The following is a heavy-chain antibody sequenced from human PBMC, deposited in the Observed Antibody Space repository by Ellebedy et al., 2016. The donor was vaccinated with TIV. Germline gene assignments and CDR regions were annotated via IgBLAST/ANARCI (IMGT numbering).Heavy chain of an antibody. CDR2: ISYSGST. CDR1: GGSVTSSNYY. J-gene: IGHJ3*02. CDR3: ARRDGFDAFDI. Sequence: MPSETLSLTCTVSGGSVTSSNYYWSWIRQPPGKGLEWIGYISYSGSTDYNPSLKSRVTMSVDTSKNHFSLKLNSVTAADTAVYYCARRDGFDAFDIWGQGTIVTVSS. V-gene: IGHV4-61*01. D-gene: IGHD5-24*01.